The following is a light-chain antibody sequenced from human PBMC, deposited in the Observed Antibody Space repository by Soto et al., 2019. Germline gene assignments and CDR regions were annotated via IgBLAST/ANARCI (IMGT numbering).Light chain of an antibody. J-gene: IGKJ5*01. Sequence: DIQMTQFPSSLSASVGAIVTITCLRSQTISTDLNWYQQKPGKDPNTLIYAASSLQSGVPSRFSGSGSGTDFNLTISRLQAEDVAVYYCQQVYSSPITFGRGTRLEIK. CDR2: AAS. CDR1: QTISTD. V-gene: IGKV1-39*01. CDR3: QQVYSSPIT.